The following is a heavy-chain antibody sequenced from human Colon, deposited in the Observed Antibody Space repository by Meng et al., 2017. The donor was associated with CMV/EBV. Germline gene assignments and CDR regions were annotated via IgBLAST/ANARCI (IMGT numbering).Heavy chain of an antibody. D-gene: IGHD3-9*01. Sequence: GSLRLSCAVYGGSFSGYYWSWIRQPPGKGLEWIGEINHSGSTNYNPSLKSRVTISVDTSKNQFSLKLSSVTAADTAVYYCARGGSDYDILTGYSLRRYYFDYWGQGTLVTVSS. J-gene: IGHJ4*02. CDR3: ARGGSDYDILTGYSLRRYYFDY. CDR2: INHSGST. CDR1: GGSFSGYY. V-gene: IGHV4-34*01.